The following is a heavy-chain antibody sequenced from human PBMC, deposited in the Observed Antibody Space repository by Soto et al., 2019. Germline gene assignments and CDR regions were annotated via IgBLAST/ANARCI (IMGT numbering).Heavy chain of an antibody. Sequence: GGSLRLSCAASGFSFSTYAMSWARQAPGQGLEWVSAISGSGGSTYYADSVKGRFTISRDNSKNTLYLQMNSLRAEDTAVYYCAKWGDIVVVVAATVNWFDPWGQGTLVTVSS. V-gene: IGHV3-23*01. CDR2: ISGSGGST. J-gene: IGHJ5*02. CDR1: GFSFSTYA. CDR3: AKWGDIVVVVAATVNWFDP. D-gene: IGHD2-15*01.